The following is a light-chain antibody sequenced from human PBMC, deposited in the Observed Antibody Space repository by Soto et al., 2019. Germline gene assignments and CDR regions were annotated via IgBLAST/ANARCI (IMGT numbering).Light chain of an antibody. J-gene: IGLJ3*02. V-gene: IGLV2-14*01. CDR1: SSDVGRYNF. CDR3: SSFSSSRSLV. Sequence: QSVLTQPASVSGSPGQSITISCTGTSSDVGRYNFVSWYLQHPGQAPKLVIYEVNNRPSGVSNRFSGSKSGNTASLTISGLWTEDEADYYCSSFSSSRSLVFGGGTKLTVL. CDR2: EVN.